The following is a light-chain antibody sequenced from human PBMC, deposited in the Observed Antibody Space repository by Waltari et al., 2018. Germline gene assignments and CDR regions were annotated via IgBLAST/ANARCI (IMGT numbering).Light chain of an antibody. CDR2: GAS. J-gene: IGKJ4*01. CDR3: QQYDGLVVT. V-gene: IGKV3-20*01. Sequence: EIVLTQSPGTLSLSPGDRVILSCRAIQYITGGWMTWYHQKPGQAPRLLIYGASTSAPGVPDRFSGSGSGTDFTLTISRLEPDDSGVYYCQQYDGLVVTFGGGTKVEIE. CDR1: QYITGGW.